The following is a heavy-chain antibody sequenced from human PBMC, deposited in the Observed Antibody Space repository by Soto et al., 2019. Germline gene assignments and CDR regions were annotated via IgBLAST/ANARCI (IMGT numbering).Heavy chain of an antibody. V-gene: IGHV3-30*17. D-gene: IGHD1-26*01. Sequence: GGSLRLSCAASGFSLRDYGMHWVRQAPGKGLEYVAAVSDDGSEQYYADSVRGRFTISRDNSKNTVYLQLDSLTTGDTAVYYCARDPTGGYFHYDYWGQGALVTVSS. CDR2: VSDDGSEQ. CDR3: ARDPTGGYFHYDY. CDR1: GFSLRDYG. J-gene: IGHJ4*02.